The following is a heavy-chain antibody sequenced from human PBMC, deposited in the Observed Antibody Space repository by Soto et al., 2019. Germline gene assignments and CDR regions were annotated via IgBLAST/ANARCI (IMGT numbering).Heavy chain of an antibody. D-gene: IGHD2-2*02. CDR1: GGTFSSYA. CDR2: IIPIFGTA. V-gene: IGHV1-69*06. CDR3: ARDSHSVPAAIKVYYYYGMDV. J-gene: IGHJ6*02. Sequence: AVKVSCKASGGTFSSYAISWVRQAPGQGLEWMGGIIPIFGTANYAQKFQGRVTITADKSTSTAYMELSSLRSEDTAVYYCARDSHSVPAAIKVYYYYGMDVSGQGTTVTVYS.